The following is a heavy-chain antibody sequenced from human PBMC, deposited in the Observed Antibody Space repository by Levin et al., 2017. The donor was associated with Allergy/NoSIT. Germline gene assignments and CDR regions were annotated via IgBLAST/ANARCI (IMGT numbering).Heavy chain of an antibody. CDR1: GGSFSGYY. Sequence: SQTLSLTCAVYGGSFSGYYWSWIRQPPGKGLEWSGEINHSGSTNYNPSLKSRVTISLDTSKNQLSLKLSSVTAADTAVYYCARRRLYYCGSGPAYYMDVWGKGTTVTVSS. CDR3: ARRRLYYCGSGPAYYMDV. CDR2: INHSGST. J-gene: IGHJ6*03. V-gene: IGHV4-34*01. D-gene: IGHD3-10*01.